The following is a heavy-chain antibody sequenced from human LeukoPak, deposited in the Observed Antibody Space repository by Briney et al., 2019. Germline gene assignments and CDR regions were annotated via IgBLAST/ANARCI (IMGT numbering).Heavy chain of an antibody. CDR2: ISTSSSYI. Sequence: PGGSLRLSCAPSGFTFSSYSMNWVRQAPGKGLEWVSSISTSSSYIYYADSVKGRFTISRDNAKNSLYLQMNSLRAEDTAVYYCARRAEWELLGDAFDIWGQGTMVTVSS. D-gene: IGHD1-26*01. V-gene: IGHV3-21*01. CDR1: GFTFSSYS. J-gene: IGHJ3*02. CDR3: ARRAEWELLGDAFDI.